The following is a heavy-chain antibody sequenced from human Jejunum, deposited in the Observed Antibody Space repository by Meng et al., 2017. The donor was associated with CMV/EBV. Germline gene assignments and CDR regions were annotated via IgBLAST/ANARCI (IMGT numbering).Heavy chain of an antibody. D-gene: IGHD2-2*02. CDR2: IGTSGGTM. CDR1: SYE. V-gene: IGHV3-48*03. J-gene: IGHJ3*02. CDR3: VRDDCSSTSCYSKNVFDI. Sequence: SYEMNWVRQAPGKGLEWVAYIGTSGGTMSYADSVKGRFTISRDNTKNSLYLQMDSLRAEDTAVYYCVRDDCSSTSCYSKNVFDIWGQGTMVTVSS.